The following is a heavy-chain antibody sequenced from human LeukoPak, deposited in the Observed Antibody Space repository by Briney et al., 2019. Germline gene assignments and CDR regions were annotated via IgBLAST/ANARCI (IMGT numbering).Heavy chain of an antibody. CDR2: IYYSGST. Sequence: KPSETLSLTCTVSGGSISSSSYYWSWIRQHPGKGLEWIGYIYYSGSTYYNPSLKSRVTISVDTSKNQFSLKLSSVTAADTAVYYCARDVRLERFFPAPGYFDYWGQGTLVTVSS. J-gene: IGHJ4*02. V-gene: IGHV4-31*03. D-gene: IGHD1-1*01. CDR3: ARDVRLERFFPAPGYFDY. CDR1: GGSISSSSYY.